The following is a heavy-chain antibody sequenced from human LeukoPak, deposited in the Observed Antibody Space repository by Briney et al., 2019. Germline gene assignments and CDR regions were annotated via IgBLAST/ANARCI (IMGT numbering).Heavy chain of an antibody. CDR1: GGSFSGYY. CDR2: INHSGST. V-gene: IGHV4-34*01. D-gene: IGHD3-22*01. CDR3: ARAAGSGYYDDY. Sequence: SETLSLTCAVYGGSFSGYYWSWIRQPPGKGLEWIGEINHSGSTNYNPSLKSRVTISVDTSKNQFSLKLSSETAADTAVYYCARAAGSGYYDDYWGQGTLVTVSS. J-gene: IGHJ4*02.